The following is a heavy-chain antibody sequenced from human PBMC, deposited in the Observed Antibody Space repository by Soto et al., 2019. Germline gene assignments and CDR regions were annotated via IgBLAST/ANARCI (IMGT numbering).Heavy chain of an antibody. Sequence: QVQLVQSGAEVKKPGSSVKVSCKASGGTFSSYAISWVRQAPGQGLEWMGGIIPIFGTANYAQKFQGRVTITADESTSTAYMELSSLRSEDTAVYYWARVGSVTPDTAMVGWFAPGGQGTLVTVSS. D-gene: IGHD5-18*01. CDR3: ARVGSVTPDTAMVGWFAP. CDR1: GGTFSSYA. J-gene: IGHJ5*02. V-gene: IGHV1-69*01. CDR2: IIPIFGTA.